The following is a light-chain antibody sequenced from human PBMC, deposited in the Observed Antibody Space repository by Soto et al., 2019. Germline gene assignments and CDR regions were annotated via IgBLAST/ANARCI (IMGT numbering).Light chain of an antibody. V-gene: IGKV3-15*01. CDR2: GAS. J-gene: IGKJ1*01. CDR3: QQYNNWSRT. Sequence: EIVMTRSPATLSVSPGERATLSCRASQSVSSNLAWYQQKPGQAPRLLIYGASTRATGIPARFSGSGSGTEFTLTISSLQSEDFAVYYCQQYNNWSRTFGQGTKV. CDR1: QSVSSN.